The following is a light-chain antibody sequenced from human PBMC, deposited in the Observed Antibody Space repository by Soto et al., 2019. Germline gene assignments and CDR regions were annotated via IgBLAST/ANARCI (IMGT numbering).Light chain of an antibody. CDR2: GAS. V-gene: IGKV3-15*01. J-gene: IGKJ1*01. CDR1: QSVSSN. CDR3: QQYNNWPPMT. Sequence: EIVMTQSPATLSVSPGERATLSCRANQSVSSNLAWYQQKPGQAPRILIYGASTRATGIPARFSGSGSGTEFTLTISSLLSEDFALYYCQQYNNWPPMTFGQGTKVEIK.